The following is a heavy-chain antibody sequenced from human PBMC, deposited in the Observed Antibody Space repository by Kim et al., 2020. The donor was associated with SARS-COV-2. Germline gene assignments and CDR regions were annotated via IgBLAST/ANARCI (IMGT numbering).Heavy chain of an antibody. J-gene: IGHJ4*02. CDR1: GYSFTSYW. V-gene: IGHV5-51*01. Sequence: GESLKISCKGSGYSFTSYWIGWVLQMPGKGLEWMGIIYPGDSDTRYSPSFQGQVTISADKSISTAYLQWSSLKASDTTMYYCARWIVGATTPFDYWGQGTLITVSS. CDR3: ARWIVGATTPFDY. D-gene: IGHD1-26*01. CDR2: IYPGDSDT.